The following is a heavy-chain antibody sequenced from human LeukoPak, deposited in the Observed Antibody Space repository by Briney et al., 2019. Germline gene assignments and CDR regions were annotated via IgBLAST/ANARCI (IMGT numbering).Heavy chain of an antibody. J-gene: IGHJ4*02. CDR3: ARDQTGQAWIY. CDR2: INPSGGST. CDR1: GYTFTSYY. D-gene: IGHD2-2*03. Sequence: ASVKVSCKASGYTFTSYYMHWVRQAPGQGLEWMGIINPSGGSTTYAQKFQGRVTMTRDTSTSTVYMELSSLRSEDTAVYYCARDQTGQAWIYWGQGTPVTVSS. V-gene: IGHV1-46*01.